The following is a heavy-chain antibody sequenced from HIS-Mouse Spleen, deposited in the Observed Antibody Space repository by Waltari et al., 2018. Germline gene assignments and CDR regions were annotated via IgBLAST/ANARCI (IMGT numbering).Heavy chain of an antibody. J-gene: IGHJ4*02. CDR3: TTEVGFVELSLFDY. CDR2: IKSKTDGGTT. D-gene: IGHD3-16*02. V-gene: IGHV3-15*01. Sequence: EVQLVESGGGLVKPGGCLRLSCAASGFTISNAWMSWVGQAPGKGWGWVGRIKSKTDGGTTEYAAPVKGRITISRDDSKNTLYLQMNSLKTEDTAVYYCTTEVGFVELSLFDYWGQGTLVTVSS. CDR1: GFTISNAW.